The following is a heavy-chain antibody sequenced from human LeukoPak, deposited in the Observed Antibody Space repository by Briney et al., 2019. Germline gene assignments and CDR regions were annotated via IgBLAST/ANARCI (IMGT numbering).Heavy chain of an antibody. J-gene: IGHJ4*02. CDR3: AKDLAKITMVRGVKPLFDY. V-gene: IGHV3-30*02. D-gene: IGHD3-10*01. CDR2: IRYDGSDK. Sequence: GGSLRLSCAASGFSFSSYGMHWVRQAPGKGLEWVAFIRYDGSDKYYADSVKGRFTISRDNSKKTLYMQMNSLRPEDTAVYYCAKDLAKITMVRGVKPLFDYWGQGTLVTVSS. CDR1: GFSFSSYG.